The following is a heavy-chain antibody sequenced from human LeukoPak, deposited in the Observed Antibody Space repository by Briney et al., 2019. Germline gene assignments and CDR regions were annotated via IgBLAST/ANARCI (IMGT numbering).Heavy chain of an antibody. CDR1: GFTFSTYG. CDR2: ISGSGGST. V-gene: IGHV3-23*01. J-gene: IGHJ6*03. D-gene: IGHD3-10*01. CDR3: AKGGKDYYYYMDV. Sequence: GGSLRLSCEASGFTFSTYGMSWVRQAPGKGLEWVSAISGSGGSTYYADSVKGRVTISRDNSKNTLYLQVNSLRAEDTAVYYCAKGGKDYYYYMDVWGKGTTVSISS.